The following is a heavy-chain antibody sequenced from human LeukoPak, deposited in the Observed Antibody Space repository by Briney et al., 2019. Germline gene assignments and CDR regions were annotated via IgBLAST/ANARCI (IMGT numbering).Heavy chain of an antibody. V-gene: IGHV4-61*02. J-gene: IGHJ5*02. CDR1: GGSISSGSYY. CDR2: IYTSGST. D-gene: IGHD3-10*01. Sequence: SETLSLTCTVSGGSISSGSYYWSWIRQPAGKGLEWIGRIYTSGSTNYNPSLKSRVTISVDTSKNQFSLKLSSVTAADTAVYYCARDRNPPKYYYGSGSLNWFDPWGQGTLVTVSS. CDR3: ARDRNPPKYYYGSGSLNWFDP.